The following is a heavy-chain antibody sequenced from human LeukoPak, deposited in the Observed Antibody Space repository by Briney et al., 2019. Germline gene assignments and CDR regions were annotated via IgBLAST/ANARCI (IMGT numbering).Heavy chain of an antibody. V-gene: IGHV4-4*02. Sequence: PSGTLSLTCAVSGGSISSSYWWSWIRQPPGKGLEWIGEIYHSGSTNYNLSLKSRVTISVDKSKNQFSLKLNSVTAADTAVYYCARSRTVSIPYYMDVWGKGTTVTISS. D-gene: IGHD4-17*01. J-gene: IGHJ6*03. CDR3: ARSRTVSIPYYMDV. CDR1: GGSISSSYW. CDR2: IYHSGST.